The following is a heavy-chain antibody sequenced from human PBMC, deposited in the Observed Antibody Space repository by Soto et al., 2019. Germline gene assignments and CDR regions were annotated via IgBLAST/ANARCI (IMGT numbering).Heavy chain of an antibody. CDR3: ARSLFMVRGCHDY. Sequence: EVQLVESGGGLVQPGGSLRLSCAASGFTFSSYSMNWVRQAPGKGLEWVSYISSSSSTIYYADSVKGRFTISRDNAKNSLYLQMNSLRAEDTAVYSCARSLFMVRGCHDYWGQGTLVTVSS. J-gene: IGHJ4*02. D-gene: IGHD3-10*01. CDR1: GFTFSSYS. V-gene: IGHV3-48*01. CDR2: ISSSSSTI.